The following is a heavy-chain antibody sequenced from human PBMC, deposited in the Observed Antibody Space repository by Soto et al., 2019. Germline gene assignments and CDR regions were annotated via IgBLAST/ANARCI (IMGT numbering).Heavy chain of an antibody. D-gene: IGHD1-1*01. CDR1: GFTFSNCA. CDR3: AKDKGVFNWATSYFDY. CDR2: TSYDGNNE. Sequence: GGSLRLSCADSGFTFSNCAMHWVRQAPGKGLEWVALTSYDGNNEYYTDSVKGRFTISRDNSKNTLFLQMNSPRPEDTAVYYCAKDKGVFNWATSYFDYWGQGALVTVSS. V-gene: IGHV3-30*18. J-gene: IGHJ4*02.